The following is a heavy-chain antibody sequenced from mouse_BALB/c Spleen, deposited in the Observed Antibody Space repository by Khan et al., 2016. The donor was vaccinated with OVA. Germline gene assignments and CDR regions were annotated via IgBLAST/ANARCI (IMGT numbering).Heavy chain of an antibody. CDR3: ARRASYANGYCDV. V-gene: IGHV3-2*02. D-gene: IGHD2-1*01. CDR2: ISYSGST. Sequence: EVQLVESGPGLVKPSQSLSLTCTVTGYSITSDYAWNWIRQFPGNKLEWMGYISYSGSTSYNPSLKSRISITRDTSKNQFFLQLNSVTTGDTATYYCARRASYANGYCDVWGAGTTVTVSS. CDR1: GYSITSDYA. J-gene: IGHJ1*01.